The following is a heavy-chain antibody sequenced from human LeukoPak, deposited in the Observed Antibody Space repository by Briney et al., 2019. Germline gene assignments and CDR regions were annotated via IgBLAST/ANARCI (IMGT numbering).Heavy chain of an antibody. CDR2: ISYDGSNK. J-gene: IGHJ4*02. CDR1: GFTFSSYG. Sequence: GGSLRLSCAASGFTFSSYGMHWVRQAPGKGLEWVAVISYDGSNKYYADSVKGRFTISRDNSKNTLYLQMNSLRAEDTAVYYCAKGGPRDYDSSGYYYYWGQGTLVTVSS. V-gene: IGHV3-30*18. D-gene: IGHD3-22*01. CDR3: AKGGPRDYDSSGYYYY.